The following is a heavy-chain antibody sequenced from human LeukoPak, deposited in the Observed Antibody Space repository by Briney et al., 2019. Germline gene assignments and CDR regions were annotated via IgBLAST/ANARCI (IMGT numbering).Heavy chain of an antibody. D-gene: IGHD5-18*01. J-gene: IGHJ5*02. V-gene: IGHV3-21*01. CDR1: GFPLSSYS. Sequence: GGCLRLSCAASGFPLSSYSMNWVRQAPGKGLEWGSSISSSSSYIYYADSVKGRFTISRDNAKNSLYLQMNSLRAEDTAVYYSARDWIQRWSWGQGTLVTVSS. CDR3: ARDWIQRWS. CDR2: ISSSSSYI.